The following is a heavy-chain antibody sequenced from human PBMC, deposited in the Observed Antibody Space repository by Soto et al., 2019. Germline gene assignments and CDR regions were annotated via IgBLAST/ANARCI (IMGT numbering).Heavy chain of an antibody. Sequence: ASVKVSCKASGYTFTSYDINWVRQATGQGLEWMGWMNPNSGNTGYAQKFQGRVTMTRNTSISTAYMELSSLRSEDTAVYYCAGGVAGVVVAAALTWFDPWGQGTLVTVSS. CDR3: AGGVAGVVVAAALTWFDP. CDR2: MNPNSGNT. CDR1: GYTFTSYD. J-gene: IGHJ5*02. V-gene: IGHV1-8*01. D-gene: IGHD2-15*01.